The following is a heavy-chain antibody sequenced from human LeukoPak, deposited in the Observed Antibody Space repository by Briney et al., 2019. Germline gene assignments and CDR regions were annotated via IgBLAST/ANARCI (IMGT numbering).Heavy chain of an antibody. V-gene: IGHV3-30*18. CDR1: GFTFSSYG. D-gene: IGHD6-19*01. CDR3: AKRGIAVAGTTDYFDY. Sequence: GGSLRLSCAASGFTFSSYGMHWVRQAPGKGLEWVAVISYDGSNKYYADSVEGRFTISRDNYKNTLYLQMNSLRAEDTAVYYCAKRGIAVAGTTDYFDYWGQGTLVTVSS. CDR2: ISYDGSNK. J-gene: IGHJ4*02.